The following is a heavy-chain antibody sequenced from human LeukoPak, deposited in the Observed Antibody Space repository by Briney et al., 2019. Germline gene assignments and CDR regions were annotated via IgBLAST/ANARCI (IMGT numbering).Heavy chain of an antibody. V-gene: IGHV3-53*01. J-gene: IGHJ4*02. CDR3: ARDSGYDLRPTLDY. CDR1: GFTVSRNY. Sequence: GGSLRLSCAASGFTVSRNYKSWVRQAPGKGLEWVSVIYSGGSTYYGDSVKGRFTISRDNSKNTLYLQMNSLRAEDTAVYYCARDSGYDLRPTLDYWGQGTLVTVSS. D-gene: IGHD5-12*01. CDR2: IYSGGST.